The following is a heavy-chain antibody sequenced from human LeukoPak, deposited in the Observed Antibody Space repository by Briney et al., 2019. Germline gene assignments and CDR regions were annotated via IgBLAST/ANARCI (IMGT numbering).Heavy chain of an antibody. CDR3: AKDIGPLPAASPFDY. Sequence: GGSLRLSCAASGFTVSSNYMSWVRQAPGKGLEWVSGISWNSGGIGYADSVKGRFTISRDNAKNSLYLQMNSLRAEDTALYYCAKDIGPLPAASPFDYWGQGTLVTVSS. CDR2: ISWNSGGI. CDR1: GFTVSSNY. V-gene: IGHV3-9*01. D-gene: IGHD2-2*01. J-gene: IGHJ4*02.